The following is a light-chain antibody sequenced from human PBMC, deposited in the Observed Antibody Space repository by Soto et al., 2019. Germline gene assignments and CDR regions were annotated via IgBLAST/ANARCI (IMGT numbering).Light chain of an antibody. CDR1: RGYGSYA. CDR2: LNSDGSH. V-gene: IGLV4-69*01. J-gene: IGLJ3*02. CDR3: QTWGTGIRV. Sequence: QLVLTQAPSASASLGASVKISCTLSRGYGSYAIAWHQQQPEKGPRFLMKLNSDGSHTKGDGIPDRFSGSSSGAERYLTISSLQSDDEADYYCQTWGTGIRVFGGGTKLTVL.